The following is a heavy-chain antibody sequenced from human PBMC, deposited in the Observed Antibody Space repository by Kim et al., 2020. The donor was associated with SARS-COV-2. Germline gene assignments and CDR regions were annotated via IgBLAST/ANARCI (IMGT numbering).Heavy chain of an antibody. CDR1: GFTFSSYA. J-gene: IGHJ4*02. V-gene: IGHV3-30*04. D-gene: IGHD6-19*01. Sequence: GRSLRLSCAASGFTFSSYAMHWVRQAPGKGLEWVAVISYDGSNKYYADSVKGRFTISRDNSKNTLYLQMNSLRAEDTAVYYCARGRIAVAGPLGYWGQGTLVTVSS. CDR2: ISYDGSNK. CDR3: ARGRIAVAGPLGY.